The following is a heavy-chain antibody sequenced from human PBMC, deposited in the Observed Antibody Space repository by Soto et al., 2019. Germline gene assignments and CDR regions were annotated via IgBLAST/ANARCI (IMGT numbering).Heavy chain of an antibody. CDR3: AKDQLSSSWNHMVGKCAFDI. CDR1: GFTFSSYG. CDR2: ISYDGSNK. V-gene: IGHV3-30*18. J-gene: IGHJ3*02. Sequence: QVQLVESGGGVVQPGRSLRLSCAASGFTFSSYGMHWVRQAPGKGLEWVAVISYDGSNKYYADSVKGRFTISRDNSKNTLYLQMNSLRAKDTAVYYCAKDQLSSSWNHMVGKCAFDIWGQGTMVTVSS. D-gene: IGHD6-13*01.